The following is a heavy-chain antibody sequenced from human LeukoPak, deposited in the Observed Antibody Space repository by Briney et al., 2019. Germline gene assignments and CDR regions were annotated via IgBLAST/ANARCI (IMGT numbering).Heavy chain of an antibody. CDR2: INSDGSST. D-gene: IGHD4-17*01. V-gene: IGHV3-74*01. CDR1: GFTFSTYW. Sequence: GSLRLSCAASGFTFSTYWMHWVRQAPGKGLVWVSRINSDGSSTTYADSVKGRFTISRDNAKNTLYLQMNRLRVEDTAVYYCARSDYGDNYWGQGTLVTVSS. J-gene: IGHJ4*02. CDR3: ARSDYGDNY.